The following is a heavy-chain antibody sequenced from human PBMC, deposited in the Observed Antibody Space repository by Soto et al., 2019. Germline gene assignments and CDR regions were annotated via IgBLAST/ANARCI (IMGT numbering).Heavy chain of an antibody. J-gene: IGHJ4*02. V-gene: IGHV3-21*01. CDR3: ARGLSGSYSY. CDR1: GFTFSSYS. Sequence: EVQLVESGGGLVKPGGSLRLSCASSGFTFSSYSMNWVRQAPGKGLEWVSSISSSSSYIYYADSVKGRFTISRDNAKNSLYLQMNSLRAEDTAVYYCARGLSGSYSYWGQGTLVTVSS. D-gene: IGHD3-10*01. CDR2: ISSSSSYI.